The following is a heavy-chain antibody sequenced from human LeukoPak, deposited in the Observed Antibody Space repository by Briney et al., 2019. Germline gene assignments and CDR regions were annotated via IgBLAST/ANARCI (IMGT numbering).Heavy chain of an antibody. J-gene: IGHJ5*01. CDR2: TYYRSRWYN. Sequence: SQTLSLTFGISGNSVSSNSAAWNWIRQSPSRGLEWLGRTYYRSRWYNDYAVSVKRRITIKVDTSKNQVSLQLNSVTPEDTAVYYCARDLRLNYDSSGTWLDSWGQGTLVTVSS. CDR1: GNSVSSNSAA. D-gene: IGHD3-22*01. CDR3: ARDLRLNYDSSGTWLDS. V-gene: IGHV6-1*01.